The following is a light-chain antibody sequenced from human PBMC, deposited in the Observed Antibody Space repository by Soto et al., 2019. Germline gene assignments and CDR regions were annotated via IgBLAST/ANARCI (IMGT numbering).Light chain of an antibody. CDR1: QSVSSSY. CDR3: QQYNNWPPSIT. CDR2: GAS. J-gene: IGKJ5*01. Sequence: EIVLTQSPGTLSLSPGERVTLSCRASQSVSSSYLAWYQQKPGQAPRLLIYGASSRATGIPARFSGSGSGTEFTLTISSLQSEDFAVYYCQQYNNWPPSITFGQGTRLEIK. V-gene: IGKV3D-15*01.